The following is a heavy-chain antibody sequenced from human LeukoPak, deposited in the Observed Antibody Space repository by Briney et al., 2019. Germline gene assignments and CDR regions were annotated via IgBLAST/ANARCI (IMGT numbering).Heavy chain of an antibody. CDR2: ISAYNGNT. V-gene: IGHV1-18*01. CDR1: GYTFTSYG. CDR3: ARGGYYDFWSGYYWAAFDI. J-gene: IGHJ3*02. Sequence: ASVKVSCKASGYTFTSYGISWVRQAPGQGVEWMGWISAYNGNTNYAQKLQGRVTITTDTNTSTAYMELRSLRSDDTAVYYCARGGYYDFWSGYYWAAFDIWGQGTMVTVSS. D-gene: IGHD3-3*01.